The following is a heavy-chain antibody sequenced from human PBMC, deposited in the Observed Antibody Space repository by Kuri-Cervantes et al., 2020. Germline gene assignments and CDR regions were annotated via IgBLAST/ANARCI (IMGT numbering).Heavy chain of an antibody. CDR2: IYYSGST. V-gene: IGHV4-34*01. CDR3: ARALAARKSYRSYMDV. J-gene: IGHJ6*03. Sequence: SETLSLTCAVYGRSFNTYYWSWIRQSPGRGLEWIGSIYYSGSTYYNPSLKSRVTISVDTSKNQFSLKLSSVTAADTAVYYCARALAARKSYRSYMDVWGKGTTVTVSS. D-gene: IGHD3-16*02. CDR1: GRSFNTYY.